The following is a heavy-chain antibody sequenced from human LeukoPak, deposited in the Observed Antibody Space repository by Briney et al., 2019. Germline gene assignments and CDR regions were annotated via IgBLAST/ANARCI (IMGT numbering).Heavy chain of an antibody. V-gene: IGHV4-59*01. Sequence: SETLSLTCAVYGGSISSYYWSWIRQPPGKGLEWIGYIYYSGSTNYNPSLKSRVTISVDTSKNQSSLKLSSVTAADTAVYYCARNLVGATGAFDIWGQGTMVTVSS. D-gene: IGHD1-26*01. CDR3: ARNLVGATGAFDI. J-gene: IGHJ3*02. CDR1: GGSISSYY. CDR2: IYYSGST.